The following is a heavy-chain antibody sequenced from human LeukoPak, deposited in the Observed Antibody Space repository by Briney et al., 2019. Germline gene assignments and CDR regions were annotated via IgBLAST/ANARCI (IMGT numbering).Heavy chain of an antibody. CDR1: GFTFSNAW. CDR2: IKSKTDGGTT. D-gene: IGHD3-9*01. Sequence: AGGSLRLSCAASGFTFSNAWMSWVRQAPGKGLEWVGRIKSKTDGGTTGYAAPVKGRFTISRDDSKNTLYLQMNSLKTEDTAVYYCTTSPYYDILTGYKDYWGQGTLVTVSS. CDR3: TTSPYYDILTGYKDY. V-gene: IGHV3-15*01. J-gene: IGHJ4*02.